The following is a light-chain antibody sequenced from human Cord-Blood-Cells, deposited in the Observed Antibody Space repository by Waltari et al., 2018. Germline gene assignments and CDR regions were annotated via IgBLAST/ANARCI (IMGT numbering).Light chain of an antibody. CDR1: RSNIGAGYD. Sequence: QSVLTQSPSVSGAPGQRVTISCPGSRSNIGAGYDVHWYQHLPGTAPKLLIYGNSNRPSGVPDRFSGSKSGTSASLAITGLQAEDEADYYCQSYDSSLSGVVFGGGTKLTVL. J-gene: IGLJ2*01. CDR2: GNS. CDR3: QSYDSSLSGVV. V-gene: IGLV1-40*01.